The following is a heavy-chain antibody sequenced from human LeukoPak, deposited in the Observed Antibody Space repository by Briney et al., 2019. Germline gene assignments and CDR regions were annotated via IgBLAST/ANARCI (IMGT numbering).Heavy chain of an antibody. CDR1: GGSFSGYY. Sequence: SETLSLTCAVYGGSFSGYYWSWIRQPPGKGLEWIGEINHSGSTNYNPSLKSRVTISVDTSKNQFSLKLSSVTAADTAVYYCARGRVVRGPWGWFDPWGQGTLVTVSS. CDR3: ARGRVVRGPWGWFDP. V-gene: IGHV4-34*01. D-gene: IGHD3-10*01. J-gene: IGHJ5*02. CDR2: INHSGST.